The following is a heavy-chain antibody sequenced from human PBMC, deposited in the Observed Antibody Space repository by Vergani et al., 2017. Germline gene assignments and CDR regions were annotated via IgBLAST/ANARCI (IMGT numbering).Heavy chain of an antibody. CDR1: GFTFNSYA. D-gene: IGHD2-2*01. Sequence: QLLESGGGLIQPGGSLRLSCAASGFTFNSYAMTWVRQAPGKGLEWVSGINNNGGSTYYADSVKGRFTISRDNSKNTLYLQMTDLRAEDTATYYCAKVCGRTRCPDWGGAFDVWGHGTMVTVSS. CDR3: AKVCGRTRCPDWGGAFDV. J-gene: IGHJ3*01. V-gene: IGHV3-23*01. CDR2: INNNGGST.